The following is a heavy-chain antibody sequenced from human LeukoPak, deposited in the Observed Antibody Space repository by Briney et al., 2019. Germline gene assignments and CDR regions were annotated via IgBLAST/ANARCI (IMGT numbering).Heavy chain of an antibody. CDR2: INPNSGGT. CDR1: GYTFTGYY. D-gene: IGHD3-10*01. J-gene: IGHJ3*02. V-gene: IGHV1-2*02. CDR3: ARDHVLLWFGELLAFDI. Sequence: ASVKVSCKASGYTFTGYYMHWVRQAPGQGLEWMVWINPNSGGTNYAQKFQGRVTMTRDTSISTAYMELSRLRSDDTAVYYCARDHVLLWFGELLAFDIWGQGTMVTVSS.